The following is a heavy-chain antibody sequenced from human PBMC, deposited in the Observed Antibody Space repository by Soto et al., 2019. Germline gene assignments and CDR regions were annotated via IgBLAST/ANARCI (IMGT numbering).Heavy chain of an antibody. D-gene: IGHD1-20*01. V-gene: IGHV1-8*01. CDR3: ARDNRYNWNDEGWFDP. J-gene: IGHJ5*02. CDR1: GYSFSDYD. Sequence: QVQLVQSGAEVKKPGASVKVSCQASGYSFSDYDINWVRQATGQGPEWMGWMNPNSGNTGYAQKFQGRVTMTRNTSINTAYMELSSVGSADTAVYYCARDNRYNWNDEGWFDPWGQVTLVTLSS. CDR2: MNPNSGNT.